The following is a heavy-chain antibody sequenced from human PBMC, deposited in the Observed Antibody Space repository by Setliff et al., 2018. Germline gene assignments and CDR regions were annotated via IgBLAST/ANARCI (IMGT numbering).Heavy chain of an antibody. CDR1: GYTFTSYG. Sequence: GASVKVSCKASGYTFTSYGISWVRQAPGQGLEWMGGIIPMFGTTNYAQNFQGRVTITADESTTTAYMELSSLRSDDTAVYYCAREKFYYDGSGYYFDYWGQGTLVTVSS. V-gene: IGHV1-69*13. CDR2: IIPMFGTT. CDR3: AREKFYYDGSGYYFDY. J-gene: IGHJ4*02. D-gene: IGHD3-22*01.